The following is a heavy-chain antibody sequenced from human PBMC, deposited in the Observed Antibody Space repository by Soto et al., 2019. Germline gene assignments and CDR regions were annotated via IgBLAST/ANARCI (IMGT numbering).Heavy chain of an antibody. CDR3: ARDLIVARDKDWFDP. V-gene: IGHV3-11*01. J-gene: IGHJ5*02. Sequence: TPGGSLRLSCAASGFTFSDYYMSWIRQAPGRGLEWVSYISSSGSTIYYADSVKGRFTISRDNAKNSLYLQMNSLRAEDTAVYYCARDLIVARDKDWFDPWGQGTLVTVSS. D-gene: IGHD5-12*01. CDR2: ISSSGSTI. CDR1: GFTFSDYY.